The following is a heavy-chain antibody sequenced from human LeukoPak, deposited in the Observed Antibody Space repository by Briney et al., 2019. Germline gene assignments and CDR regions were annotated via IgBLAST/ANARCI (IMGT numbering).Heavy chain of an antibody. CDR2: INHSGST. D-gene: IGHD6-6*01. CDR1: GGSFSGYY. V-gene: IGHV4-34*01. J-gene: IGHJ4*02. Sequence: SETLSLTCAVYGGSFSGYYWSWIRQPPGKGLERIGEINHSGSTNYNPSLKSRVTISVDTSKNQFSLKLSSVTAADTAVYYCARGRKQAAQYYFDYWGQGTLVTVSS. CDR3: ARGRKQAAQYYFDY.